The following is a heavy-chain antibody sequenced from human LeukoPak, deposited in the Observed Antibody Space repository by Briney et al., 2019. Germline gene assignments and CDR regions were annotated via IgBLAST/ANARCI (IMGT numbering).Heavy chain of an antibody. V-gene: IGHV4-4*07. CDR3: ARETRDIVVVPAAIGGHWFDP. CDR1: GGSISSYY. J-gene: IGHJ5*02. D-gene: IGHD2-2*01. Sequence: SETLSLTCTVSGGSISSYYWSWIRQPAGKGLEWIGRIYTSGSTNYNPSLKSRVTISVDTSKNQFSLKLSSVTAADTAVYYCARETRDIVVVPAAIGGHWFDPWGQGTLVTVSS. CDR2: IYTSGST.